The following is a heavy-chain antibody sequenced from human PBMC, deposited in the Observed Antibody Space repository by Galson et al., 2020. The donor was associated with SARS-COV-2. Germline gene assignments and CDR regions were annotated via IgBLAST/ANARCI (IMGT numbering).Heavy chain of an antibody. CDR2: IYYSGST. CDR1: GGSISSGGHY. J-gene: IGHJ3*02. CDR3: ARNFYQSDAFDI. Sequence: PSETLSLTCTVSGGSISSGGHYWSWIRQHPGKGLEWIGYIYYSGSTYYNPSLKSRSTISVDTSKNQLSLKLTSVTGADTAQYYCARNFYQSDAFDIWGQGTMVTVSS. D-gene: IGHD2-2*01. V-gene: IGHV4-31*03.